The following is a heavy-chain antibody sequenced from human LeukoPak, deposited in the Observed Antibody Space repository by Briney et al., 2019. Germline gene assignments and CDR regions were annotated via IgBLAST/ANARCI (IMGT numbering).Heavy chain of an antibody. CDR3: ARGVGGYFDY. V-gene: IGHV3-21*01. CDR1: GFTFSSYS. D-gene: IGHD2-15*01. CDR2: ISSSSSYI. J-gene: IGHJ4*02. Sequence: GGSLRLSCAASGFTFSSYSTNWVRQAPGKGLEWVSSISSSSSYIYYADSVKGRFTISRDNAKNSLYLQMNSLRAEDTAVYYCARGVGGYFDYWGQGTLVTVSS.